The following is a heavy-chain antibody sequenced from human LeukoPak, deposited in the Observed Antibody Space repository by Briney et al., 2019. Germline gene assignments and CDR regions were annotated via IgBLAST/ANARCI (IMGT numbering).Heavy chain of an antibody. CDR3: ARSPYYYDSTNYFDY. V-gene: IGHV4-61*02. Sequence: SETLSLTCTVSGGSISSGSYYWSWIRQPAGKGLEWIGRIYTSGSTNYNPSPKSRVTISVDTSKNQFSLKLSSVTAADTAVYYCARSPYYYDSTNYFDYWGQGTLVTVSS. D-gene: IGHD3-22*01. CDR2: IYTSGST. J-gene: IGHJ4*02. CDR1: GGSISSGSYY.